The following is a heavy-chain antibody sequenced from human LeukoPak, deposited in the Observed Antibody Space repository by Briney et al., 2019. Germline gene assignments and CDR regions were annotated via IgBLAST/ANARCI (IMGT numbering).Heavy chain of an antibody. CDR3: AREFHYYDSSGYYYKEEYFQH. J-gene: IGHJ1*01. D-gene: IGHD3-22*01. V-gene: IGHV4-34*01. CDR2: INHSGST. CDR1: GGSFSGYY. Sequence: SETLSLTCAVYGGSFSGYYWSWIRQPPGKGLEWIGEINHSGSTNYNPSLKSRVTISVDTSKNQFSLKLSSVTAADTAVYYCAREFHYYDSSGYYYKEEYFQHWGQGTLVTVSS.